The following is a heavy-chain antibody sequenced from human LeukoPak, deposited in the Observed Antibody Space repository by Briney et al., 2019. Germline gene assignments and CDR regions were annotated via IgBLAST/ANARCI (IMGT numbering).Heavy chain of an antibody. J-gene: IGHJ6*04. CDR3: VRDCSSASLSSGCYYAMDV. CDR2: IKQDGSEK. V-gene: IGHV3-7*03. D-gene: IGHD2-2*01. Sequence: GGSPRLSCAASGFTFNDYWMTWVRQAPGKGLEWVAHIKQDGSEKYYVDSLKGRLTISRDNAKNSLFLQMNSLRAEDTAVYYCVRDCSSASLSSGCYYAMDVWGKGTTVTVSS. CDR1: GFTFNDYW.